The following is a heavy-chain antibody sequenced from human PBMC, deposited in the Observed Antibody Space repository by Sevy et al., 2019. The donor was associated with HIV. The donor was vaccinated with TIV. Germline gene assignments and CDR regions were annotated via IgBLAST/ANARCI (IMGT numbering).Heavy chain of an antibody. CDR2: LSFGCGKI. D-gene: IGHD2-8*01. CDR1: GFPFNIYS. Sequence: GGSLRLSCATSGFPFNIYSMSWVRQAPGKGLEWVSTLSFGCGKINYADSVKGRFTISRDNSENTLYLEMNSLRAEDXXXXXCXXXGCTKPHDYWGRGTLVTVSS. CDR3: XXXGCTKPHDY. J-gene: IGHJ4*02. V-gene: IGHV3-23*01.